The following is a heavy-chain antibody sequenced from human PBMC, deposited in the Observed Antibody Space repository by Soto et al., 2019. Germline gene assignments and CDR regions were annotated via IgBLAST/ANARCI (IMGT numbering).Heavy chain of an antibody. CDR2: IDWDDDK. J-gene: IGHJ4*02. D-gene: IGHD3-3*01. V-gene: IGHV2-70*01. CDR3: ARTRGGSTIFGVVISPYFFDY. CDR1: GFSLTTSGMC. Sequence: SGPTLVNPTQTLTLTCTFSGFSLTTSGMCVSWIRQPPGKALEWLALIDWDDDKYYSTSLKTRLTISKDTSKNQVVLTMTNLDPVDTATYYCARTRGGSTIFGVVISPYFFDYWGQGTLVTVSS.